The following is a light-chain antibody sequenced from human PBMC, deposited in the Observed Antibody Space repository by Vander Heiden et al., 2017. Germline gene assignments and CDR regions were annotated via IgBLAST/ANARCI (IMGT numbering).Light chain of an antibody. CDR3: QTWATAIRV. J-gene: IGLJ3*02. V-gene: IGLV4-69*01. CDR1: GGHCNYV. CDR2: VKGDGSH. Sequence: QPVLTPSPSASASLRAPAMLTLTLDGGHCNYVIAWHPEQPGKGPRYLMQVKGDGSHIKGDGIPDRFSGSSSGAERYLTISSLQSEDESDYYCQTWATAIRVFGGGTKLTVL.